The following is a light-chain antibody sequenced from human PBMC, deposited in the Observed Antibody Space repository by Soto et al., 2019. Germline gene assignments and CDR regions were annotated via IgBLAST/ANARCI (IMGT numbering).Light chain of an antibody. CDR3: QQYSNWPPLT. V-gene: IGKV3D-15*01. CDR1: QSVSSH. Sequence: EIVMTQSPATLSLSPGERATLSCRASQSVSSHLAWYQQRPRQAPRLLISGPSTRATGIPARFSGSGSGTEFALTISSLQSEDVAVYYWQQYSNWPPLTFGGGTKVEIK. CDR2: GPS. J-gene: IGKJ4*01.